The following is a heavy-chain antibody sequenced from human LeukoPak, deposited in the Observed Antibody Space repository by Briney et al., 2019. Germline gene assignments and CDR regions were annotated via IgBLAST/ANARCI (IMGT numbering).Heavy chain of an antibody. CDR1: GGSISSYY. CDR2: IYYSGST. J-gene: IGHJ3*02. CDR3: AGLTYYYDSSGQGYAFDI. Sequence: PSETLSLTCTVSGGSISSYYWSWIRQPPGKGLEWIGYIYYSGSTNYNPSLKSRVTISVDTSKNQFSLKLSSVTAADTAVYYCAGLTYYYDSSGQGYAFDIWGQGTMVTVSS. D-gene: IGHD3-22*01. V-gene: IGHV4-59*01.